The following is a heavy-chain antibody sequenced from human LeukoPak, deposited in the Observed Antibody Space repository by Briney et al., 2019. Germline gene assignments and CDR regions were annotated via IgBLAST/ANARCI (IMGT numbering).Heavy chain of an antibody. J-gene: IGHJ4*02. CDR3: ARGGSWGTFDY. CDR1: GFTFRSYW. Sequence: GGSLRLSCAASGFTFRSYWMSWVRQAPGKGLEWVANIKEDESEKYYVDSVKGRFTISRDNAKNSLYLQMNSLRAEDTAVYYCARGGSWGTFDYWGQGTLVTVSS. D-gene: IGHD6-13*01. V-gene: IGHV3-7*01. CDR2: IKEDESEK.